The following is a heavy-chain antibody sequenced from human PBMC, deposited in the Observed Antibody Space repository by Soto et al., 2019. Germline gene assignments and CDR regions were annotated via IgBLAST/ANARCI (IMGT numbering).Heavy chain of an antibody. D-gene: IGHD5-18*01. Sequence: QVQLQESGPGLVKPSGTLSLTCAVSGGSISSSNWWSWVRQPPGKGLEWIGEIYHSGSTNYNPSRKRRATISVDKSKNQFSLKLSSVTAADTAVYYCARATAMVPFDYWGQGTLVTVSS. CDR1: GGSISSSNW. CDR2: IYHSGST. CDR3: ARATAMVPFDY. V-gene: IGHV4-4*02. J-gene: IGHJ4*02.